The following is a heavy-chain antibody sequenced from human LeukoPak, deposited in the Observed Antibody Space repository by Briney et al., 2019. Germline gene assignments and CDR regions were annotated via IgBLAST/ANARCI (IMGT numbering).Heavy chain of an antibody. CDR1: GGSISSGGYS. V-gene: IGHV4-30-4*07. CDR3: AKDAPYYYGSGSYEGWFDP. D-gene: IGHD3-10*01. CDR2: IYFTGNT. J-gene: IGHJ5*02. Sequence: SETLSLTCAVSGGSISSGGYSWSWIRQPPGKAMEFIAYIYFTGNTYFNPSLKSRVTISVDTSKNQFSLKLSSVTAADTAVYYCAKDAPYYYGSGSYEGWFDPWGQGTLVTVSS.